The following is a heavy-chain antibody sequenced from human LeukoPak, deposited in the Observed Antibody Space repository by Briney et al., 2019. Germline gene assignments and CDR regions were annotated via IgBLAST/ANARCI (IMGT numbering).Heavy chain of an antibody. J-gene: IGHJ3*02. CDR1: GFSLSTSAMC. V-gene: IGHV2-70*11. D-gene: IGHD3-10*01. CDR2: IDWDDDK. Sequence: SGPTLVNPTQTLTLTCTFSGFSLSTSAMCVSWIRQPPGKALEWLARIDWDDDKYYSTSLKTRLTISKDTSKNQVVLTVTNMNPVDTATYYCARIMVRGVTHAFDIWGKGTMVTVSS. CDR3: ARIMVRGVTHAFDI.